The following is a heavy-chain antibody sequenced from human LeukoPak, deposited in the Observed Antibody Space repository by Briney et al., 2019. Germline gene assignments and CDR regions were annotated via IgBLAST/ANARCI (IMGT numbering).Heavy chain of an antibody. Sequence: PGGSLRLSCAASGFTFSDSYMSWIRQAPGKGLEWVSYISSSGGTIYYADSVKGRFTISRDNAKNSLYLQMNSLRVEDTAVYYCARVDAVGWFDPWGQGTLVTVSS. CDR3: ARVDAVGWFDP. V-gene: IGHV3-11*01. CDR2: ISSSGGTI. J-gene: IGHJ5*02. CDR1: GFTFSDSY.